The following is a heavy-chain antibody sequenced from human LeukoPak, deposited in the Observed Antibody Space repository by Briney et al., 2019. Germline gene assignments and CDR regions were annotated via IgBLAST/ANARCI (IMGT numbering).Heavy chain of an antibody. CDR3: ARDWATTLDY. CDR1: GFTFSSYW. CDR2: ISSSSSYI. J-gene: IGHJ4*02. V-gene: IGHV3-21*01. Sequence: GGSLRLSCAASGFTFSSYWMSWVRQAPGKGLEWVSSISSSSSYIYYADSVKGRFTISRDNAKNSLYLQMNSLRAEDTAVYYCARDWATTLDYWGQGTLVTVSS. D-gene: IGHD5-24*01.